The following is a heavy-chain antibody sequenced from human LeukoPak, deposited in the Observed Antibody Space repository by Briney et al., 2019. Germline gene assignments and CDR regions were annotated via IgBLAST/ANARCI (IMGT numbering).Heavy chain of an antibody. CDR2: ISGDGGTT. D-gene: IGHD6-13*01. V-gene: IGHV3-43*02. CDR3: AKVYVGSWYAYDH. CDR1: GFTFDDYA. Sequence: GGSLRLSCTASGFTFDDYAMHWVRQAPAKGLEWVSLISGDGGTTDYADSVKGRFTISRDNRRNSLYLHMNSLRTEDTALYFCAKVYVGSWYAYDHWGQGTLVTVSS. J-gene: IGHJ4*02.